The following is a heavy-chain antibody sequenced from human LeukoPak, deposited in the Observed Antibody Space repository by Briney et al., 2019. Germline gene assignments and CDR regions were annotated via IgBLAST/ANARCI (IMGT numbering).Heavy chain of an antibody. V-gene: IGHV1-18*04. CDR1: GYIFTGYY. J-gene: IGHJ5*02. D-gene: IGHD6-13*01. CDR2: ISAYNGNT. Sequence: ASVKVSCKASGYIFTGYYMQWARQAPGQGLGWMGWISAYNGNTNYAQKLQGRVTMTTDTSTSTAYMELRSLRSDDTAVYYCARGNAAAGTDWFDPWGQGTLVTVSS. CDR3: ARGNAAAGTDWFDP.